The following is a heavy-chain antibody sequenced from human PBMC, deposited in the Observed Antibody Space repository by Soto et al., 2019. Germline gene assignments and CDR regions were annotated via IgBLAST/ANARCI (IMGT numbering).Heavy chain of an antibody. CDR3: AMGANYYYYQAIDV. V-gene: IGHV4-59*02. D-gene: IGHD1-26*01. CDR2: VYYIGST. CDR1: GGSVNDYY. J-gene: IGHJ6*02. Sequence: QVQLQESGPGLVKPSETLSLTCSVSGGSVNDYYWSWVRRPPGKGLEWIGCVYYIGSTNYNPSLKSRVTISVDTSKNQFSLKLRSVNAADTAVYYCAMGANYYYYQAIDVWGQGTTVTVSS.